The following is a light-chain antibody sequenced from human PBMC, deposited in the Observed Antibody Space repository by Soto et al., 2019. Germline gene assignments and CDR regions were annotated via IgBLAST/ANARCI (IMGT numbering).Light chain of an antibody. J-gene: IGKJ1*01. CDR1: QTIRSW. V-gene: IGKV1-5*01. CDR3: QQYNGYWT. Sequence: DIQMTQSPSTLSASVGDRVIITCRASQTIRSWLAWYQQKPRRAPKVLIYDASTLESGVPSRFSGSGSGTEFTLTISSLQPDDFATYYCQQYNGYWTFGQGTKVEIK. CDR2: DAS.